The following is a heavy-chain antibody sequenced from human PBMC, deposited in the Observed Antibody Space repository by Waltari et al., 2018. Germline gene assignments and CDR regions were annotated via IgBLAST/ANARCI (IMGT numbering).Heavy chain of an antibody. V-gene: IGHV4-4*02. CDR2: IHRSGRS. Sequence: QLQLQESGPGLVKLSGTLSLTCTVSGYSMNSTSWWSWVRQPPEKGLEWFGQIHRSGRSNYNPSLESRVTISLYTSNRQFSLKLTSTTAADTAVYYCARDRGIGLYFDSWGQGTLVTVSP. CDR3: ARDRGIGLYFDS. J-gene: IGHJ4*02. D-gene: IGHD1-26*01. CDR1: GYSMNSTSW.